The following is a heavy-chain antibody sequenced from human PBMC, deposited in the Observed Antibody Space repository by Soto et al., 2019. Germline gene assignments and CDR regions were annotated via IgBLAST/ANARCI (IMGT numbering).Heavy chain of an antibody. CDR2: INAGNGNT. J-gene: IGHJ6*02. CDR1: GYTFTSYA. V-gene: IGHV1-3*01. CDR3: ARVRGFYDFWSGYATSYGMDV. D-gene: IGHD3-3*01. Sequence: GASVKVSCKASGYTFTSYAMHWVRQAPGQRLEWMGWINAGNGNTKYSQKFQGRVTITRDTSASTAYMELSSLRSEDTAVYYCARVRGFYDFWSGYATSYGMDVWGQGTTVTV.